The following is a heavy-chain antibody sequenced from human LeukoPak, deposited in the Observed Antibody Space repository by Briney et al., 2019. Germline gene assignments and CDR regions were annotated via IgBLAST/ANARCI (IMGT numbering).Heavy chain of an antibody. CDR3: ARSVSAAYYYDSSGYWDSFDY. CDR1: GGTFSSYA. CDR2: IIPIFGTA. J-gene: IGHJ4*02. Sequence: SVKVSCKASGGTFSSYAISWVRQAPGQGLEWMGGIIPIFGTANYAQKFQGRVTITTDESTSTAYMELSSLRSEDTAVYHCARSVSAAYYYDSSGYWDSFDYWGQRTLVTLSS. V-gene: IGHV1-69*05. D-gene: IGHD3-22*01.